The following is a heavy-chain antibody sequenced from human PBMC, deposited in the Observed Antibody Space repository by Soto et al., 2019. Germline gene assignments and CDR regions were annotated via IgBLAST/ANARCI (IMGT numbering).Heavy chain of an antibody. CDR2: IRGAADVT. D-gene: IGHD2-2*01. Sequence: GGSLRLSCAASGFIFSDYAMSWVRLAPGKGLEWVSAIRGAADVTYYADSVKGRFTISRDNSKNTLYLQMNSLRVEDTAIYYCAKKSTAPPFYGMDVWGQGTTVTVS. CDR1: GFIFSDYA. J-gene: IGHJ6*02. CDR3: AKKSTAPPFYGMDV. V-gene: IGHV3-23*01.